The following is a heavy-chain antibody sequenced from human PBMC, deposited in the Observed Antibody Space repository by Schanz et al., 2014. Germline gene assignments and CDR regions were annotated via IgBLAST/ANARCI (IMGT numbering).Heavy chain of an antibody. CDR2: IIPVLAIA. J-gene: IGHJ4*02. CDR3: TSEAHNHDGLRSYSNV. Sequence: QVQLVQSEAEVKKPGSSVKVSCTASGGTFSSYTISWIRQAPGQGLEWMGRIIPVLAIADYAQKFQDRLTMTRDASTSTVYMELSSLRSEDTAVYFCTSEAHNHDGLRSYSNVWGQGTLVTVTS. D-gene: IGHD3-10*01. V-gene: IGHV1-69*02. CDR1: GGTFSSYT.